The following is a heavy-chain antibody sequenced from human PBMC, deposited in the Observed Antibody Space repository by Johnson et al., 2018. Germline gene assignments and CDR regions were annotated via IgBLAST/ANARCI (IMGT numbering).Heavy chain of an antibody. D-gene: IGHD3-3*01. CDR1: GFTFGDYA. V-gene: IGHV3-23*04. Sequence: VQLVESGGALVQPGGSLRLSCSASGFTFGDYAMNWVRQAPGKGLEWVSAISGSGSSTFYPESVRGRFTISRDISRNTQYLQMNSLTADATAVNYCAKSIAMSPFYDFWRGEDYCMDVWGKGTTVTVS. J-gene: IGHJ6*03. CDR2: ISGSGSST. CDR3: AKSIAMSPFYDFWRGEDYCMDV.